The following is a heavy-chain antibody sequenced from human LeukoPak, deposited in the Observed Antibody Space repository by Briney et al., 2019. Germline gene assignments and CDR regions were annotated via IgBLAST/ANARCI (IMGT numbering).Heavy chain of an antibody. CDR2: IKEDGSET. J-gene: IGHJ4*02. V-gene: IGHV3-7*01. Sequence: GGSLRLSCAASGFTFSTYWMSWVRQAPGKGLEWVANIKEDGSETYYVDSLRGRSTISRDNVKNSLYLQINSLRVEDTAVYYCGRDSFETDIDYWGQGTLVTVSS. CDR1: GFTFSTYW. CDR3: GRDSFETDIDY. D-gene: IGHD1-14*01.